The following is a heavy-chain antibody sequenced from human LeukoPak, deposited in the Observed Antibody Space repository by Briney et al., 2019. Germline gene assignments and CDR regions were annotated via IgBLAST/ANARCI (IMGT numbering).Heavy chain of an antibody. CDR2: INPNSGGT. J-gene: IGHJ5*02. CDR1: GYTFIGYY. D-gene: IGHD1-26*01. V-gene: IGHV1-2*02. CDR3: ARIVASYDDPTTHNS. Sequence: ASVKVSCKASGYTFIGYYIHWVRQAPGQGLEWMGWINPNSGGTNYAQKFQGRITVTRDTSLNTAYMELNRLTSDDTAVYYCARIVASYDDPTTHNSWGQGALVTVSS.